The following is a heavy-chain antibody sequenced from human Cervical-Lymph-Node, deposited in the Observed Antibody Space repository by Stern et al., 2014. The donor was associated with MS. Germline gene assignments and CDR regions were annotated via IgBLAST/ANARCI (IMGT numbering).Heavy chain of an antibody. CDR1: GYTFTGYY. J-gene: IGHJ2*01. Sequence: VQLVQSGAEVKKPGASVKVSCKASGYTFTGYYLHWVRQAPGQGLEWMGWINPKTGATNYAQKFRGRVTMTRDTSIATAYMDLSTLKSDDTAVFYCARGGGPLGLDLWGRGTLVTVSS. D-gene: IGHD7-27*01. V-gene: IGHV1-2*02. CDR2: INPKTGAT. CDR3: ARGGGPLGLDL.